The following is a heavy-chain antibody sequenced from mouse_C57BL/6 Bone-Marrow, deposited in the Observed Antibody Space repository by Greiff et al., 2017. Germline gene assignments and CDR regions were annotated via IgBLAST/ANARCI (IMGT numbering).Heavy chain of an antibody. CDR3: ASEGWLPYREDY. J-gene: IGHJ4*01. CDR1: GYTFTSYG. V-gene: IGHV1-81*01. D-gene: IGHD2-3*01. CDR2: IYPRSGNT. Sequence: QVQLKESGAELARPGASVKLSCKASGYTFTSYGISWVKQRTGQGLEWIGEIYPRSGNTYYNEKFKGKATLTADKSSSTAYMELRSLTSEDSAVYFCASEGWLPYREDYWGQGTSVTVSS.